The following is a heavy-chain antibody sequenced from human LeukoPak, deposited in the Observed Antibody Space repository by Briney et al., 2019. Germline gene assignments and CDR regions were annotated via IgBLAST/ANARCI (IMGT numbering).Heavy chain of an antibody. D-gene: IGHD3-10*01. Sequence: GGSLRLSCAASGFTFSSYAMSWVRQAPGKGLEWVSAISGSGGSTYYADSVKGRFTISRDNSKNTLYLQMNSLRAEDTAVYYCAKEKYYGSGSSSSPFDYWGQGTLVTVSS. J-gene: IGHJ4*02. CDR3: AKEKYYGSGSSSSPFDY. CDR1: GFTFSSYA. CDR2: ISGSGGST. V-gene: IGHV3-23*01.